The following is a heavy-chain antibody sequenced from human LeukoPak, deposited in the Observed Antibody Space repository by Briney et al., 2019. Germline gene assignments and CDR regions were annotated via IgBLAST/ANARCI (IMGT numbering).Heavy chain of an antibody. CDR1: GFTVSSNY. D-gene: IGHD6-19*01. Sequence: GGSLRLSCAASGFTVSSNYMSWVRQALGKGLEWVSVIYSGGSTYYADSMKGRFTISRDNSKNTLYLQMNSLRAEDTAVYYCARYSSGYFYGMDVWGQGTTVTVSS. V-gene: IGHV3-53*01. CDR2: IYSGGST. CDR3: ARYSSGYFYGMDV. J-gene: IGHJ6*02.